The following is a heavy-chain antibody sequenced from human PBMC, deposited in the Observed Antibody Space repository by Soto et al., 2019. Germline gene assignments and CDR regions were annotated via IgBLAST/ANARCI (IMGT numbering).Heavy chain of an antibody. CDR1: GYTFTGYY. D-gene: IGHD1-20*01. Sequence: ASVKVSCKASGYTFTGYYMHWVRQAPGQGLEWMGWINPNSGGTNYAQKFQGWVTMTRDTSISTAYMELSRLRSDDTAVYYCARGTPHRRSLTRYYYMDVWGKGTTVTVSS. CDR3: ARGTPHRRSLTRYYYMDV. CDR2: INPNSGGT. J-gene: IGHJ6*03. V-gene: IGHV1-2*04.